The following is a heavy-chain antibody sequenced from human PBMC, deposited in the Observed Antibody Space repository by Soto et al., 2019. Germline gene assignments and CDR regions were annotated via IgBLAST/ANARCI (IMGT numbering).Heavy chain of an antibody. CDR3: AKDVRASGGHLASVFHV. V-gene: IGHV3-23*01. CDR2: LRGGPAT. Sequence: DVQVLESGGDLVQPGGSLRLSCAVSGFTFSTYAMSWVLQAPGKGLDWVAGLRGGPATHYADSVKVRFTISGDISKNTVYLQMNSLGPDDTALYYCAKDVRASGGHLASVFHVWGQGTVVTVSS. CDR1: GFTFSTYA. D-gene: IGHD1-26*01. J-gene: IGHJ3*01.